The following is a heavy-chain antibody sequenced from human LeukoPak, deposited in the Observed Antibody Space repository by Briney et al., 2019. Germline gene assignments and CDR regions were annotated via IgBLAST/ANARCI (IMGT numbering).Heavy chain of an antibody. V-gene: IGHV3-9*01. CDR1: GFTFDVYA. J-gene: IGHJ4*02. D-gene: IGHD4-17*01. Sequence: GGSLRLSCAASGFTFDVYAMHWVRQAPGKGLEWVSGISWNSGSIGYADSVKGRFTISRDNAKNSLYLQMNSLRAEDTALYYCAKDTTRRDKGLFDYWGQGTLVTVSS. CDR2: ISWNSGSI. CDR3: AKDTTRRDKGLFDY.